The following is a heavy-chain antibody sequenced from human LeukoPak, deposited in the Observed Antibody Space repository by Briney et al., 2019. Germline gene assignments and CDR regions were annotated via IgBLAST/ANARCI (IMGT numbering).Heavy chain of an antibody. V-gene: IGHV3-21*01. Sequence: PGGSLRLSCAASGFTFSSYSMNWVRQAPGKGLEWVSSISSSSSYIYYADSVKGRFTISRDNAKNSLYLQMNSLRAEDTAVYYCAREGVYYDSSGYYSRTGWFDPWGQGTLVTVSS. CDR1: GFTFSSYS. J-gene: IGHJ5*02. D-gene: IGHD3-22*01. CDR3: AREGVYYDSSGYYSRTGWFDP. CDR2: ISSSSSYI.